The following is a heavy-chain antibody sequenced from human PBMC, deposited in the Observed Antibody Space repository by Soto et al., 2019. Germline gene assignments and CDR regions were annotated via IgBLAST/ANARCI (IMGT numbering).Heavy chain of an antibody. D-gene: IGHD2-2*02. CDR1: GGSFSGYY. CDR3: ALAQYTNSRRFDP. CDR2: INQSGAT. J-gene: IGHJ5*02. V-gene: IGHV4-34*01. Sequence: SETLSLTCAVYGGSFSGYYWTWIRQPPGKGLEWIGEINQSGATNYNPSLKSRVTISVDSSKNQFSLKLTSVTAADTAVYFCALAQYTNSRRFDPWGQGTLVTVSS.